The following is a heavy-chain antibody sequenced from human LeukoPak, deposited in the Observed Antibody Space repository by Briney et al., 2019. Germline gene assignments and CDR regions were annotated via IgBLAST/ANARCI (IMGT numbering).Heavy chain of an antibody. CDR2: IYYSGST. CDR3: ARTRWYGSGSYQLYLDP. CDR1: GGSISSYY. D-gene: IGHD3-10*01. J-gene: IGHJ5*02. V-gene: IGHV4-59*01. Sequence: SETLSLTCTVSGGSISSYYWSWIRQPPGKGLEWIGYIYYSGSTNYNPSLKSRVTISVDTSKNQFSLKLSSVTAADTAVYYCARTRWYGSGSYQLYLDPWGQGTLVTVSS.